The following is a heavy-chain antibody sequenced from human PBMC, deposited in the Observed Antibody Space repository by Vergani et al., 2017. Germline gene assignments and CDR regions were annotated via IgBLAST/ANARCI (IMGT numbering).Heavy chain of an antibody. J-gene: IGHJ2*01. V-gene: IGHV4-38-2*02. CDR2: IYHSGST. CDR3: AREGCSSTSCSNWYFDL. CDR1: GYSISSGYY. D-gene: IGHD2-2*01. Sequence: QVQLQESGPGLVKPSETLSLTCAVSGYSISSGYYWGWIRQPPGKGLEWIGSIYHSGSTYYNPSLKSRVTISVDTSKNQFSLKLSSVTAADTAVYYCAREGCSSTSCSNWYFDLWGRGTLVTVSS.